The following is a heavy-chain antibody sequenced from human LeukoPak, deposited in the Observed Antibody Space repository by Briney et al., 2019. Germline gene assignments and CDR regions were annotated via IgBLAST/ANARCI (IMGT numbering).Heavy chain of an antibody. CDR2: ISGSGDST. CDR1: GFTFSSYW. CDR3: AKDRGIISDY. V-gene: IGHV3-23*01. D-gene: IGHD3-10*01. Sequence: QAGGSLRLSCAASGFTFSSYWMSWVRQAPGKGLEWVSAISGSGDSTYYADSVKGRFTISRDNSKNTLYLQMNSLRAEDTAVYYCAKDRGIISDYWGQGTLVTVSS. J-gene: IGHJ4*02.